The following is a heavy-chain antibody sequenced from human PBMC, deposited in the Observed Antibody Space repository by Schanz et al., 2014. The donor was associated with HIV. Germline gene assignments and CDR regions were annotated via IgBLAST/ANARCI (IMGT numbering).Heavy chain of an antibody. V-gene: IGHV3-21*01. Sequence: EVQLVESGGGLVQPGGSLRLSCAASGFTFSDYWMSWVRQAPGKGLEWVASITSSGSYRYYADSVKGQFTISRDNAKKSLYLQMNSLRTEDTAVYYCARDRISTVGAPHFDLWGQGTLVTVSS. CDR3: ARDRISTVGAPHFDL. J-gene: IGHJ4*02. CDR1: GFTFSDYW. D-gene: IGHD1-26*01. CDR2: ITSSGSYR.